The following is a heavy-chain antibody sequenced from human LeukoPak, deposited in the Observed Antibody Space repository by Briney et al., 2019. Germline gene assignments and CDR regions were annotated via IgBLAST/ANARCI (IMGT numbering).Heavy chain of an antibody. CDR2: IIPIFGTA. CDR3: ARAKRDGYNYTPLEYYDY. V-gene: IGHV1-69*13. CDR1: GGTFSSYA. D-gene: IGHD5-24*01. J-gene: IGHJ4*02. Sequence: GASAKVSCKASGGTFSSYAISWVRQAPGQGLEWMGGIIPIFGTANYAQKFQGRVTITADESTSTAYMELSSLRSEDTAVYYCARAKRDGYNYTPLEYYDYWGQGTLVTVSS.